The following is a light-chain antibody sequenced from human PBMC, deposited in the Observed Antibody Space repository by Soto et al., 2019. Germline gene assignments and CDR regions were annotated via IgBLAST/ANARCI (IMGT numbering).Light chain of an antibody. CDR1: QSVLYSSNNKND. CDR2: CAS. CDR3: HQNYITPLT. V-gene: IGKV4-1*01. J-gene: IGKJ4*01. Sequence: DITVTQSPDSLAVSLGERATINCKSSQSVLYSSNNKNDLAWYQQKPRQPPKLLIYCASTRESGVPDRFSGSVFWTDSALTTISLQAEDVVVYCFHQNYITPLTFSGGTQVEIK.